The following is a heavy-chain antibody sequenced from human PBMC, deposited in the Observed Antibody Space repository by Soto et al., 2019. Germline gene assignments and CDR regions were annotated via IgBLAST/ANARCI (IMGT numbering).Heavy chain of an antibody. Sequence: EASVKFSCKASGYTFTSYGISWVRQAPGQGLEWMGWISAYNGNTNYAQKLQGRVTMTTDTSTSTAYMELRSLRSDDTAVYYCARDQLDYDFWSGYSVPNWFDPWGQGTLVTVSS. CDR3: ARDQLDYDFWSGYSVPNWFDP. V-gene: IGHV1-18*01. CDR1: GYTFTSYG. D-gene: IGHD3-3*01. CDR2: ISAYNGNT. J-gene: IGHJ5*02.